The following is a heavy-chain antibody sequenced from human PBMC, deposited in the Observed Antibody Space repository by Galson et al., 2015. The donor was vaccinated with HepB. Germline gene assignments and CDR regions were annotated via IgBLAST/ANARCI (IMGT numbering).Heavy chain of an antibody. CDR2: ISSSSSYI. CDR1: GFTFSSYS. CDR3: ARDAPLGSLTTVTTGSPDY. J-gene: IGHJ4*02. V-gene: IGHV3-21*01. D-gene: IGHD4-11*01. Sequence: LRLSCAASGFTFSSYSMNWVRQAPGKGLEWVSSISSSSSYIYYADSVKGRFTISRDNAKNSLYLQMNSLRAEDTAVYYCARDAPLGSLTTVTTGSPDYWGQGTLVTVSS.